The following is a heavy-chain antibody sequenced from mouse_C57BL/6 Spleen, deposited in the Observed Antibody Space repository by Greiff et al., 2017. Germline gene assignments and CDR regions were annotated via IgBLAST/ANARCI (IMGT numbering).Heavy chain of an antibody. Sequence: VQLQQSGPELVKPGASEKISCKASGYSFTGYYMNWVKQSPEKSLEWIGEINPSTGGTTYNQKFKAKATLTVDKSSSTAYMQLKSLTSEDSAVYYCARAGTDYWGQGTTLTVSS. J-gene: IGHJ2*01. CDR1: GYSFTGYY. CDR3: ARAGTDY. CDR2: INPSTGGT. D-gene: IGHD3-3*01. V-gene: IGHV1-42*01.